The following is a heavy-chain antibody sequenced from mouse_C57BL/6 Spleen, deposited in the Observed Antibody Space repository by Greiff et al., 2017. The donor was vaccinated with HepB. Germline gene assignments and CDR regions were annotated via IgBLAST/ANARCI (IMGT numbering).Heavy chain of an antibody. D-gene: IGHD2-3*01. Sequence: QVQLKESGAELARPGASVKMSCKASGYTFTSYTMHWVKQRPGQGLEWIGYINPSSGYTKYNQKFKDKATLTADKSSSTAYMQLSSLTSEDSAVYYCARDDDGCPFAYWGQGTLVTVSA. CDR3: ARDDDGCPFAY. J-gene: IGHJ3*01. CDR1: GYTFTSYT. CDR2: INPSSGYT. V-gene: IGHV1-4*01.